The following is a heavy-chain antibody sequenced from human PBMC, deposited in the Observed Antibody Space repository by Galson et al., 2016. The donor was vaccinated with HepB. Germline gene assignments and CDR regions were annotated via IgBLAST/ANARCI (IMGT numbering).Heavy chain of an antibody. Sequence: SLRLSCAASGFTFSTYTMNWVRQAPGKGLEWVSSISGGTSSIYYAGSLKGRFTISRDNAKNSLYLQMNSLRAEDTAVYYCARVRGNGSGSLSYWGQGTLVTVSS. J-gene: IGHJ4*02. D-gene: IGHD3-10*01. CDR2: ISGGTSSI. CDR1: GFTFSTYT. V-gene: IGHV3-21*01. CDR3: ARVRGNGSGSLSY.